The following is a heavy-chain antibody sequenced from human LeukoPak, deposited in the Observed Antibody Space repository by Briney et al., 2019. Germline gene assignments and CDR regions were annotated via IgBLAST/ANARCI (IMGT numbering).Heavy chain of an antibody. CDR1: GYSISSGYY. CDR2: IYHSGST. CDR3: ARAPPGGDRSTFQH. J-gene: IGHJ1*01. D-gene: IGHD2-21*02. V-gene: IGHV4-38-2*01. Sequence: SETLSLTCAVSGYSISSGYYWGWIRQPPGKGLEWIGSIYHSGSTYYNPSLKSRVTISVDTSKNQFSLKLSSVTAADTAVYYCARAPPGGDRSTFQHWGQGTLVTVSS.